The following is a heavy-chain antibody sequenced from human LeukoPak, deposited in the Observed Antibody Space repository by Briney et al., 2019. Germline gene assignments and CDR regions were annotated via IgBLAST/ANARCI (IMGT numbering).Heavy chain of an antibody. CDR2: ITGSGDSA. Sequence: PGGSLRLSCAASGFTFSSYGMSWVRQAPGKGLEWVSAITGSGDSAYYSDSVKGRFTISRDQSKSTVCLQMTSLRAEDTAVFYCAKGTTDYDASDPLDFWGQGTLVTVSS. CDR1: GFTFSSYG. J-gene: IGHJ4*02. D-gene: IGHD3-16*01. V-gene: IGHV3-23*01. CDR3: AKGTTDYDASDPLDF.